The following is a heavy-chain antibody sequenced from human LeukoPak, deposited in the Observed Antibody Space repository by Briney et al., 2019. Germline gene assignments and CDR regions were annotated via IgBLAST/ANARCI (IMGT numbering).Heavy chain of an antibody. J-gene: IGHJ4*02. V-gene: IGHV4-61*01. CDR3: ARDRPGGSSLDY. D-gene: IGHD6-13*01. CDR1: GGSISSSSYY. Sequence: SETLSLTCTVSGGSISSSSYYWGWIRQPPGKGLEWIGYIYYTGSTNYNPSLKSRVTISVDTSKNQFSLKLSSVTAADTAVYYCARDRPGGSSLDYWGQGTLVTVSS. CDR2: IYYTGST.